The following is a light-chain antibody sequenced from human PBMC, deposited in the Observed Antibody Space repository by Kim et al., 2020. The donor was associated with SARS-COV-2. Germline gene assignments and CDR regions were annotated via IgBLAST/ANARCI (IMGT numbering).Light chain of an antibody. Sequence: EIVMTQSPATLSASPGERATLSCRASQSLSSNLAWYQQTPGQPPRLLIYGASTRATGIPARFSGSGSGTEFTLTISSLQSEDFAVYYCQQYHNWPPFTFGQGTKLEIK. CDR2: GAS. J-gene: IGKJ2*01. CDR1: QSLSSN. V-gene: IGKV3-15*01. CDR3: QQYHNWPPFT.